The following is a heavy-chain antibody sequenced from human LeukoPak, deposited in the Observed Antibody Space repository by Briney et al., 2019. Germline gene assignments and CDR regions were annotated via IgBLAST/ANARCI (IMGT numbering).Heavy chain of an antibody. D-gene: IGHD3-10*01. CDR3: AGTVGGDGSGSL. CDR2: INHSGST. V-gene: IGHV4-34*01. CDR1: GGSFSGYY. J-gene: IGHJ4*02. Sequence: SETLSLTCAVYGGSFSGYYWSWIRQPPGKGLEWIGEINHSGSTDYNPSLKSRVTMSVDMSTRQISLKLSSVTAADTAVYYCAGTVGGDGSGSLWGPGTLVTVSS.